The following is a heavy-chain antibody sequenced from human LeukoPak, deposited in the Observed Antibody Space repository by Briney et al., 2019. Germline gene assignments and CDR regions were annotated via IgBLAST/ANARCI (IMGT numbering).Heavy chain of an antibody. CDR1: GGSFSGYY. V-gene: IGHV4-34*01. Sequence: SETLSLTCAVYGGSFSGYYWSWIRQPPGKGLEWIGEINHSGSTNYNPSLKSRVTISVDTSKNQFSLKLSSVTAADTAVYYCAREQVARPYYFDYWGQGTLVTVSS. CDR2: INHSGST. CDR3: AREQVARPYYFDY. D-gene: IGHD5-12*01. J-gene: IGHJ4*02.